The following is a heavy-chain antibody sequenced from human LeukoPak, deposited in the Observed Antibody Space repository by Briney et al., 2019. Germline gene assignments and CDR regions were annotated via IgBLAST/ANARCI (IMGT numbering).Heavy chain of an antibody. CDR3: ARGHYGMDV. CDR2: IKEDGSET. J-gene: IGHJ6*02. V-gene: IGHV3-7*01. CDR1: GFTFSSYW. Sequence: GSLRLSCAASGFTFSSYWMTWVRQAPGKGLEWVANIKEDGSETYYADSVKGRSTISRDYAKNSLYLQMNSLRAEDTAVYYCARGHYGMDVWGQGTMVTVSS.